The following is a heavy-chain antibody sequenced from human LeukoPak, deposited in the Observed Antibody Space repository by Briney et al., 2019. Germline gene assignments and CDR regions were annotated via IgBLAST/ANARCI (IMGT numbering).Heavy chain of an antibody. Sequence: SETLSLTCIVSGGSISGYYWSWIRQPPGKGLEWIGYIYYSGSTNYNPSLKSRVTISVDTSKNQFSLKLSSVTAADTAVYYCARQINYYYGMDVWGQGTTVTVSS. CDR1: GGSISGYY. CDR3: ARQINYYYGMDV. CDR2: IYYSGST. V-gene: IGHV4-59*01. J-gene: IGHJ6*02. D-gene: IGHD5-24*01.